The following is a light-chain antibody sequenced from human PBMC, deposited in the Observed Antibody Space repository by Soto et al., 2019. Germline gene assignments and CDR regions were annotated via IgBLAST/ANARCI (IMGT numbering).Light chain of an antibody. CDR1: QGISST. CDR2: AAS. V-gene: IGKV1D-12*01. CDR3: QQADTFPIT. Sequence: VHMTQSPAAGAASVGGRGTSIGQATQGISSTLAWYQQKPGQAPKLLIYAASTLQTGVPSRFSGSGSGTDFTLTISSLQPEDSAIYHCQQADTFPITFGQGTRLEIK. J-gene: IGKJ5*01.